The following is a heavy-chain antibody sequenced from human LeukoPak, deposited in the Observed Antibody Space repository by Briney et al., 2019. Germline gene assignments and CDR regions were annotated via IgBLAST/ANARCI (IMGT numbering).Heavy chain of an antibody. CDR1: GYTFTGYY. V-gene: IGHV1-2*02. CDR2: INPNSGGT. J-gene: IGHJ6*03. D-gene: IGHD3-3*01. Sequence: ASVKVSCKASGYTFTGYYMHWVRQAPGQGLEWMGWINPNSGGTNHAQKFQGRVTMTRDTSISTAYMELSRLRSDDTAVYYCASRSPTYYDFWSGYSPPVGYMDVWGKGTTVTVSS. CDR3: ASRSPTYYDFWSGYSPPVGYMDV.